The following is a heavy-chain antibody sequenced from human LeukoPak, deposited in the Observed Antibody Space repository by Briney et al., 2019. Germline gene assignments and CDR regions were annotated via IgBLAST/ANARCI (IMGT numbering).Heavy chain of an antibody. J-gene: IGHJ5*02. V-gene: IGHV3-23*01. Sequence: GGSLRLSCAASGFTFSSYAMSWVRQAPGKGLEWVSVISGSGGSTYSADSVKGRFTISRDNSKNTLHLQMNSLRAEDTAVFYCARLIGWSRFDPWGQGALVTVSS. CDR2: ISGSGGST. CDR1: GFTFSSYA. D-gene: IGHD6-19*01. CDR3: ARLIGWSRFDP.